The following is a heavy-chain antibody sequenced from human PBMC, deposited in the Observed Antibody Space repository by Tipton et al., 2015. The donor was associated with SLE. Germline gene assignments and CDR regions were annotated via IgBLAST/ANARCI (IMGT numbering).Heavy chain of an antibody. J-gene: IGHJ4*02. CDR2: ISSSSSYI. CDR3: ARAGIAVAGTGPDY. D-gene: IGHD6-19*01. CDR1: GFTFSSYS. V-gene: IGHV3-21*01. Sequence: SLRLSCAASGFTFSSYSMNWVRQAPGKGLEWVSSISSSSSYIYYADSVKGRFTISRDNSKNTLYLQMGSLRAEDMAVYYCARAGIAVAGTGPDYRGQGTLVTVSS.